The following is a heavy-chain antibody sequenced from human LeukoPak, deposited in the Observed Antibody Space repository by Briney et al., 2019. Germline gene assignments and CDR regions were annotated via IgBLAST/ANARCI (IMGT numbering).Heavy chain of an antibody. J-gene: IGHJ2*01. V-gene: IGHV3-53*01. CDR1: GFSLSANY. CDR2: LYSGSTT. D-gene: IGHD3-10*01. CDR3: ARVGDHYHWYLDL. Sequence: GGSLTLSCAASGFSLSANYMNWVRQAPGKGLEWVSILYSGSTTYYTDSVKGRFTISRDNSRNTLYLHMTNLRVEDTAVYFCARVGDHYHWYLDLWGRGSLLTVSS.